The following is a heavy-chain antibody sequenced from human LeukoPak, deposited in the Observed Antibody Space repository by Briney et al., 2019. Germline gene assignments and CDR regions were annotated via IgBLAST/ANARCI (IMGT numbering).Heavy chain of an antibody. CDR2: ISWNSGSI. CDR1: GFTFDDYA. V-gene: IGHV3-9*01. Sequence: GGSLRLSCAASGFTFDDYAMQWVRQAPGKGLEWVSGISWNSGSIGYADSVKGRFTISRDNAKNSLYLQMNSLRAEDTALYYCAKGYCSSTSCYYFDYWGQGTLVTVSS. CDR3: AKGYCSSTSCYYFDY. D-gene: IGHD2-2*01. J-gene: IGHJ4*02.